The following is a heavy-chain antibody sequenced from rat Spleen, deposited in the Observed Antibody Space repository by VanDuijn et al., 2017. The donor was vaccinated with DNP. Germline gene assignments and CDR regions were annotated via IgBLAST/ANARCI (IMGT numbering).Heavy chain of an antibody. CDR3: ARWNIGTSTLDY. D-gene: IGHD1-5*01. J-gene: IGHJ2*01. CDR1: GYSITSDY. V-gene: IGHV3-1*01. CDR2: ISYSGST. Sequence: EVRLQESGPGLVKPSQSLSLTCSVTGYSITSDYWGWIRKFPGNKMEWIGHISYSGSTGYNQSLKSRIPITRDTSKNQFFLQLSSVTTEDTATYYCARWNIGTSTLDYWGQGVMVTVSS.